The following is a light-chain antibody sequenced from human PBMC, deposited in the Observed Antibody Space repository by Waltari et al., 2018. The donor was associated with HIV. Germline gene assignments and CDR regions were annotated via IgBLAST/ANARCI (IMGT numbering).Light chain of an antibody. J-gene: IGLJ3*02. Sequence: SYGQTQPPPASAATGQTAGMTCEGAYGGRKYVHWNQQKPGHTPVWAIYYDNARPSGIPERFSGSSSGNSATLAINRVEAGDEADYYCEVWDSNSDERMFGGGTKLTVL. CDR1: YGGRKY. V-gene: IGLV3-21*04. CDR2: YDN. CDR3: EVWDSNSDERM.